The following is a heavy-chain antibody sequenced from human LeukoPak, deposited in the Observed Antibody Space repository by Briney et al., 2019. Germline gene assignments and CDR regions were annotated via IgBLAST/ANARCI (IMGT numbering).Heavy chain of an antibody. J-gene: IGHJ5*02. CDR1: GFTFSGYW. V-gene: IGHV3-74*01. CDR2: LNSDGTTI. CDR3: AKDSGSWYGGRGDWFDP. Sequence: PGGSLRLSCVAPGFTFSGYWMHWVRQAPGMGLVWVSRLNSDGTTINYADSVKGRFTISRDNAKNTLYLQMNSLRAEDTAVYYCAKDSGSWYGGRGDWFDPWGQGTLVTVSS. D-gene: IGHD6-13*01.